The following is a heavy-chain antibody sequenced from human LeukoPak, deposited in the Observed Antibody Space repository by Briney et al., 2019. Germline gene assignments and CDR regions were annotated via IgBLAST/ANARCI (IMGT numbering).Heavy chain of an antibody. Sequence: GGSLRLSCAASGFTFSSYAMSWVRQAPGKGLEWVSAISGSGGSTYYADSVKGRFTISRDNSKNTLCLQMNSLRAEDTAVYYCAKPDYGVGRGDYWGQGTLVTVSS. CDR3: AKPDYGVGRGDY. CDR2: ISGSGGST. D-gene: IGHD4-17*01. V-gene: IGHV3-23*01. J-gene: IGHJ4*02. CDR1: GFTFSSYA.